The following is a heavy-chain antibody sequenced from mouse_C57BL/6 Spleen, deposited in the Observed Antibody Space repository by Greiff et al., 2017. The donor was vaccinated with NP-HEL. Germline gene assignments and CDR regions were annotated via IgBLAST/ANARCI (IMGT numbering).Heavy chain of an antibody. CDR1: GYTFTSYW. D-gene: IGHD1-1*01. CDR3: ARDYGSSSFAY. Sequence: VQLQESGAELVKPGASVKLSCKASGYTFTSYWMHWVKQRPGQGLEWIGMIHPNSGSTNYNEKFKSKATLTVDKSSSTAYMQLSSPTSEDSAVYYCARDYGSSSFAYWGQGTLVTVSA. J-gene: IGHJ3*01. V-gene: IGHV1-64*01. CDR2: IHPNSGST.